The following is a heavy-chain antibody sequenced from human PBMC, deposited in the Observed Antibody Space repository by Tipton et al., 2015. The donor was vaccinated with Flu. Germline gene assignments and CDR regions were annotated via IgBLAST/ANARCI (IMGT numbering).Heavy chain of an antibody. CDR1: GFTVSSNY. Sequence: AVSGFTVSSNYMSWVRQAPGKGLEWISVIYSGGSAYYADSVKGRFTISRDNSKNTLYLEMNSLRAEDTAVYYCARDRRAEAGTEYYFDYWGQGTLVTVSS. D-gene: IGHD6-13*01. J-gene: IGHJ4*02. V-gene: IGHV3-53*01. CDR3: ARDRRAEAGTEYYFDY. CDR2: IYSGGSA.